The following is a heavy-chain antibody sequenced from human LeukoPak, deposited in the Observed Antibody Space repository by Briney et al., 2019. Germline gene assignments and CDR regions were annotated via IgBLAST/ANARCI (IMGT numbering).Heavy chain of an antibody. Sequence: GGSLRLSCSASGFTFSSYWMSWVRQAPGKGLEWVANIKQDGSEKYYVDSVKGRFTISRDNAKNSLYLQMNSLRAEDTAVYYCAREGRITIFGVPNAAFDYWGQGTLVTVSS. D-gene: IGHD3-3*01. CDR2: IKQDGSEK. CDR1: GFTFSSYW. V-gene: IGHV3-7*01. J-gene: IGHJ4*02. CDR3: AREGRITIFGVPNAAFDY.